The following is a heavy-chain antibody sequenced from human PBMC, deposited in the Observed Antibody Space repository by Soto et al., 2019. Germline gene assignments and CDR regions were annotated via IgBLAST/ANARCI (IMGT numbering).Heavy chain of an antibody. D-gene: IGHD3-9*01. CDR3: NRYFDQSGNHYYYYGMDV. V-gene: IGHV3-49*05. CDR1: GFTFGDYA. CDR2: IRSKAYGGTT. Sequence: KPGGSLRLSCTASGFTFGDYAMSWFRQAPGKGLEWVGFIRSKAYGGTTEYAASVKGRFTISRDDSKSIAYLQMNSLKTEDTAVYYCNRYFDQSGNHYYYYGMDVWGQGTTVTVSS. J-gene: IGHJ6*02.